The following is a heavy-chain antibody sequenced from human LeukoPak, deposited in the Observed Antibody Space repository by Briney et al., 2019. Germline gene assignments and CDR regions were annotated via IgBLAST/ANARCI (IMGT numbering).Heavy chain of an antibody. D-gene: IGHD6-19*01. V-gene: IGHV1-2*02. Sequence: GASVKVSCKTSGYNFTGYYMHWVRQAPGQGLEWMGWINPNSGDTHYAQNFQGRVTMTRDTSISTAYMELSSLTSDDTAVYYCARDGNEAVAGTGAVTYWGQGTLVTVSS. CDR1: GYNFTGYY. J-gene: IGHJ4*02. CDR2: INPNSGDT. CDR3: ARDGNEAVAGTGAVTY.